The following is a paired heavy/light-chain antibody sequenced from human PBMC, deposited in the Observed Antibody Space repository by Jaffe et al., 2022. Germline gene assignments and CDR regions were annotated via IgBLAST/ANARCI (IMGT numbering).Heavy chain of an antibody. CDR2: IYYSGST. CDR1: GGSISSYY. Sequence: QVQLQESGPGLVKPSETLSLTCTVSGGSISSYYWSWIRQPPGKGLEWIGYIYYSGSTNYNPSLKSRVTISVDTSKNQFSLKLSSVTAADTAVYYCARDSMYYDILTGYYAASWFDPWGQGTLVTVSS. J-gene: IGHJ5*02. V-gene: IGHV4-59*01. CDR3: ARDSMYYDILTGYYAASWFDP. D-gene: IGHD3-9*01.
Light chain of an antibody. CDR3: QSYDSSIYVV. Sequence: NFMLTQPHSVSESPGKTVTISCTRSSGSIASNYVQWYQQRPGSSPTTVIYEDNQRPSGVPDRFSGSIDSSSNSASLTISGLKTEDEADYYCQSYDSSIYVVFGGGTKLTVL. V-gene: IGLV6-57*01. J-gene: IGLJ2*01. CDR1: SGSIASNY. CDR2: EDN.